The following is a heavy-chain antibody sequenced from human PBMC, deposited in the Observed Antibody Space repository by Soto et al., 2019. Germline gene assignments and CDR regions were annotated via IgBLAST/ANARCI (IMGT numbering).Heavy chain of an antibody. CDR1: KFTFSNYI. D-gene: IGHD3-10*02. CDR2: ISSSGSTI. Sequence: GGSLRLCCAASKFTFSNYIMNWVRQAPEKGLEWVSYISSSGSTIYYADSVKGRFTISRDNAENSLYLQMNSLRDEDTAVYYCARGVFGEQPYYYYGMDVWGQGTTVTVSS. J-gene: IGHJ6*02. CDR3: ARGVFGEQPYYYYGMDV. V-gene: IGHV3-48*02.